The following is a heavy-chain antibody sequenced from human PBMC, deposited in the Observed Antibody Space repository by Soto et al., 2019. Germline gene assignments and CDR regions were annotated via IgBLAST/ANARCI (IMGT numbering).Heavy chain of an antibody. CDR3: ARDRGSLTFGAYYYMDV. CDR1: GFTFSSYG. D-gene: IGHD3-10*01. Sequence: GGSLRLSCAPSGFTFSSYGMHWARQAPGKGLEWVAVIWYDGSNKVYADSVKGRFTISRDNSKNTLYLQMNSLRAEDTAVYYCARDRGSLTFGAYYYMDVWGKGTTVTVSS. CDR2: IWYDGSNK. V-gene: IGHV3-33*01. J-gene: IGHJ6*03.